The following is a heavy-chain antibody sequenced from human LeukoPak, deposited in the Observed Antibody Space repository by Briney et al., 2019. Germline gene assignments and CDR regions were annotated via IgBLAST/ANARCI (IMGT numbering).Heavy chain of an antibody. V-gene: IGHV4-59*01. J-gene: IGHJ5*02. D-gene: IGHD3-10*01. Sequence: SETLSLTCTVSGGSITSYYWSWIRQAPGKGLEWIGYMYYSGSTNYNPSLKSRVTISVDTSKQQFSLNLNSVTAADTAVYYCARVAGLYSFDPWGQGTLVTVSS. CDR3: ARVAGLYSFDP. CDR2: MYYSGST. CDR1: GGSITSYY.